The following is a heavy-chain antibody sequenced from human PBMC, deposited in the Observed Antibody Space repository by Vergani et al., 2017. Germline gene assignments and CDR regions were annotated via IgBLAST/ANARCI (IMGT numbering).Heavy chain of an antibody. V-gene: IGHV1-2*02. Sequence: QVQLVQSGAEVKKPGASVKVSCKASGYTFTGYYMHWVRQAPGQGLEWMGWINPNSGGTNYAQKFQGRVTMTRETSISTAYMELSRLRSDDTAVYYCAREWHDYGDYGGFDYWGQGTLVTVSS. CDR3: AREWHDYGDYGGFDY. CDR2: INPNSGGT. D-gene: IGHD4-17*01. CDR1: GYTFTGYY. J-gene: IGHJ4*02.